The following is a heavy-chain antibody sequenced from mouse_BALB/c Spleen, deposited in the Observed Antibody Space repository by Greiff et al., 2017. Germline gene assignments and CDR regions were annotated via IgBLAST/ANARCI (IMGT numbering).Heavy chain of an antibody. Sequence: LKQPGSELVRPGASVKLSCKASGYTFTSYWMHWVKQRHGQGLEWIGNIYPGSGSTNYDEKFKSKGTLTVDTSSSTAYMHLSSLTSEDSAVYYCTRGIYYGNYPFDYWGQGTTLTVSS. D-gene: IGHD2-1*01. CDR3: TRGIYYGNYPFDY. CDR1: GYTFTSYW. V-gene: IGHV1S22*01. J-gene: IGHJ2*01. CDR2: IYPGSGST.